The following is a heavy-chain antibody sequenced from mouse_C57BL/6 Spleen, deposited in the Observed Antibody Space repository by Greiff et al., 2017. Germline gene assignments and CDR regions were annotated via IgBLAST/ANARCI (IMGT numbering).Heavy chain of an antibody. V-gene: IGHV8-12*01. J-gene: IGHJ4*01. Sequence: QVTLKVSGPGILQSSQTLSLTCSFSGFSLSTSGMGVSWIRQPSGKGLEWLAHIYWDDDKRYNPSLKSRLTISKDTSRNQVFLKITSVDTADTATYYCARRGGYYGSSYGYYAMDYWGQGTSVTVSS. CDR3: ARRGGYYGSSYGYYAMDY. D-gene: IGHD1-1*01. CDR1: GFSLSTSGMG. CDR2: IYWDDDK.